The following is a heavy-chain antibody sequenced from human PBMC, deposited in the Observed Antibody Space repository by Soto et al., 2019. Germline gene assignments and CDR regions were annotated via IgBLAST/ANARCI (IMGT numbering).Heavy chain of an antibody. J-gene: IGHJ4*02. V-gene: IGHV1-3*01. Sequence: ASVKVSCKASGYTFTSYAMHWVRQAPGQRLEWMGWINAGNGNTKYSQKFQGRVTITRDTSASTAYMELSSLRSEDTAVYYCARGKIAARLFGSYDYWGQGTLVTVSS. CDR2: INAGNGNT. D-gene: IGHD6-6*01. CDR3: ARGKIAARLFGSYDY. CDR1: GYTFTSYA.